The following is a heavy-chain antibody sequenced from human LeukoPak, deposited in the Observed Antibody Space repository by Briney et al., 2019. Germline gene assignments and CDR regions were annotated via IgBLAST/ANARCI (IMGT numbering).Heavy chain of an antibody. D-gene: IGHD3-10*01. V-gene: IGHV3-23*01. Sequence: GGSLRLSCAASGFIFTKYGMSWVRQAPGKGLEWVSGISGSGDNTYYADSVKGRFSISRDNSKNTLYLQMNSLRAEDTAVYYCASILLWFVYDYWGQGTLVTVSS. CDR3: ASILLWFVYDY. CDR2: ISGSGDNT. CDR1: GFIFTKYG. J-gene: IGHJ4*02.